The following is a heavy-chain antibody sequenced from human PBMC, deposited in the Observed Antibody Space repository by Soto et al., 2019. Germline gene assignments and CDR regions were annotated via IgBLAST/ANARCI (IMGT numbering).Heavy chain of an antibody. CDR3: ARDSAYTSSGWYSWYGMDV. V-gene: IGHV1-2*04. D-gene: IGHD6-19*01. Sequence: ASVKVSCKASGYTFTGYYMHWVRQAPGQGLEWMGWINPNSGGTNYAQKFQGWVTTTRDTSISTAYMELSRLRSDDTAVYYCARDSAYTSSGWYSWYGMDVWGQGTTVAVYS. J-gene: IGHJ6*02. CDR2: INPNSGGT. CDR1: GYTFTGYY.